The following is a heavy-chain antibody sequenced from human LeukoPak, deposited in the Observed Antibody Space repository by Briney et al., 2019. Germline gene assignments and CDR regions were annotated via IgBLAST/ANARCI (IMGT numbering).Heavy chain of an antibody. J-gene: IGHJ5*02. Sequence: PGRALRLSCAASGFTFSTYAMTWVRQAPGKGLEWISTITGSGAGTYYADSVKGRFTISRDNSKNTLYLQMNSLRAEDTAVYYCAKDRPGYCGGDCYSDSWGQGTLVTVSS. CDR2: ITGSGAGT. V-gene: IGHV3-23*01. CDR3: AKDRPGYCGGDCYSDS. CDR1: GFTFSTYA. D-gene: IGHD2-21*02.